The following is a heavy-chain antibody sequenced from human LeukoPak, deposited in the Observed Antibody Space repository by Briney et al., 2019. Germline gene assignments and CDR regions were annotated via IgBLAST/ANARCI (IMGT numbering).Heavy chain of an antibody. D-gene: IGHD6-13*01. CDR2: MSSSGSDI. Sequence: PGGSLRLSCAASGFTFSSYTMNWVRQAPGKGLEWVSSMSSSGSDISYADSLKGRFTTSRDNAKNSLYLQMDSLRAEDTAVYYCARTAGPLGAFDILGQGTIVTVSS. CDR1: GFTFSSYT. J-gene: IGHJ3*02. V-gene: IGHV3-21*01. CDR3: ARTAGPLGAFDI.